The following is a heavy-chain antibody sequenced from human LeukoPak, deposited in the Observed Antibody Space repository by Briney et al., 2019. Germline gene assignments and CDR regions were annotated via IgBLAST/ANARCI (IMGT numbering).Heavy chain of an antibody. J-gene: IGHJ4*02. CDR3: ASSRN. V-gene: IGHV3-7*02. CDR2: INQDGSEK. Sequence: GGALRLSFAASGFAFISYWMSWVRQAPGKGLEWVANINQDGSEKYYLDSVKGRFTISRDNAKNSLYLQMNSLKDEDTSVYYCASSRNWGQGTLVTVSS. CDR1: GFAFISYW.